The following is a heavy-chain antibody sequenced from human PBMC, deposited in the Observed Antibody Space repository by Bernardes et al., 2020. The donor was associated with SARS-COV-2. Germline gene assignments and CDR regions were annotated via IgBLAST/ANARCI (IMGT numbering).Heavy chain of an antibody. CDR2: IYYSGST. J-gene: IGHJ3*02. V-gene: IGHV4-59*01. D-gene: IGHD7-27*01. Sequence: SNTLYVTCTVSGGSISSYYWSCIRQPPGNGLEWIGYIYYSGSTNYNPSLKSRVTISVDTSKNQFSLKLSSVTAADTAVYYCARDLPTLGSGAFDIWGQGTMVTVYS. CDR1: GGSISSYY. CDR3: ARDLPTLGSGAFDI.